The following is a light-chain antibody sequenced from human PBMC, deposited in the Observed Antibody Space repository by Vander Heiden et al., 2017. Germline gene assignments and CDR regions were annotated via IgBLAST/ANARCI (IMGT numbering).Light chain of an antibody. CDR1: SSDVGAYDY. J-gene: IGLJ3*02. CDR2: DVT. CDR3: CSYAGSYTWV. Sequence: QSALTQPRSVSGSPGQSVTISCSGTSSDVGAYDYVSWYQQHPGKAPKLLIYDVTKWPSGVPDRFSGSKSGNTATLTISGLLTEDEADYDCCSYAGSYTWVFGGGTKVTVL. V-gene: IGLV2-11*01.